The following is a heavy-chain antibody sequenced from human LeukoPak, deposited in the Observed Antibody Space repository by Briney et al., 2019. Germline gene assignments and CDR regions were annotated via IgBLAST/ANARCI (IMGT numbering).Heavy chain of an antibody. CDR2: IYPGDSDT. Sequence: GGSLKISCKGSGYSFTNSWIGWVRQMPGKGLEWMGIIYPGDSDTRYSPSFQGQVTISADKSTTTAYLQWSSLKASDTAMYYCAIRGGSLDYFDYWGQGALVTVSS. V-gene: IGHV5-51*01. J-gene: IGHJ4*02. D-gene: IGHD2-15*01. CDR1: GYSFTNSW. CDR3: AIRGGSLDYFDY.